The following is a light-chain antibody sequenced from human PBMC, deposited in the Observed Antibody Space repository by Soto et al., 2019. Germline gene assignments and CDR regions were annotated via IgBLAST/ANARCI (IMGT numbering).Light chain of an antibody. V-gene: IGLV2-14*01. Sequence: QSALTQPASVSGSPGQSITISCTGTNSDVGGYNYVSWYQQHPGKAPKLMIYEFSNRPSGVSNRFSGSKSGNTASLTISGLQAEDEADYYCISYTSSSTCVFGTGTKVTVL. CDR1: NSDVGGYNY. J-gene: IGLJ1*01. CDR3: ISYTSSSTCV. CDR2: EFS.